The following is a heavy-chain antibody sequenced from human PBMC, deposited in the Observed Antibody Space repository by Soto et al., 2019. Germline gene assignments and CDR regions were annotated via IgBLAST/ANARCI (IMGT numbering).Heavy chain of an antibody. CDR1: GGSISSGGYY. D-gene: IGHD3-10*01. CDR2: IYYSGST. Sequence: PSETLSLTCTVSGGSISSGGYYWSRIRQHPGKGLEWIGYIYYSGSTYYNPSLKSRVTISVDTSKNQFSLKLSSVTAADTAVYYCARGLVRGVILWFDPWGQGTLVTVSS. CDR3: ARGLVRGVILWFDP. J-gene: IGHJ5*02. V-gene: IGHV4-31*03.